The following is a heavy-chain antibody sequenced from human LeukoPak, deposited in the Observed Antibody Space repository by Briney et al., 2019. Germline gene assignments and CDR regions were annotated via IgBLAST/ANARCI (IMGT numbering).Heavy chain of an antibody. D-gene: IGHD3-22*01. J-gene: IGHJ4*02. CDR1: GFTFSSYS. V-gene: IGHV3-21*01. CDR3: ARDPGSGYPEDY. CDR2: ISSSSSYI. Sequence: PGGSLRLSCAASGFTFSSYSMNWVRQAPGKGLEWVSSISSSSSYIYYADSVKGRFTISRDNAENSLYLQMNSLRAEDTAVYYCARDPGSGYPEDYWGQGTLVTVSS.